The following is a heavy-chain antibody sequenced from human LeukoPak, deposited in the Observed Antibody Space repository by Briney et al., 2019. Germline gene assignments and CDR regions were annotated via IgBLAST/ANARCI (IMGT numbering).Heavy chain of an antibody. CDR1: GYTFTSYG. Sequence: ASLKVSCKASGYTFTSYGISWVRQAPGQGLEWMGWISAYNGNTNYAQKLQGRVTMTTDTSTSTTYMRLRSRRSDDTAVYYCARGGLLYGRLVDVWGQGTTVTVSS. CDR2: ISAYNGNT. V-gene: IGHV1-18*01. D-gene: IGHD2-2*02. J-gene: IGHJ6*02. CDR3: ARGGLLYGRLVDV.